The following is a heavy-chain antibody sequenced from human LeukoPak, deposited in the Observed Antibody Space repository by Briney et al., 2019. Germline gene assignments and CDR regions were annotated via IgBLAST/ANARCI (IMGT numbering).Heavy chain of an antibody. V-gene: IGHV3-73*01. J-gene: IGHJ4*02. CDR3: SRLGHDTLTGPIDD. Sequence: PGGSLRLSCAASGFTFSGSAMHWVRQASGRGLEWVGRIRSKANSYATTYGASVKGRFTISRDDSKNTAYLQMNSLKTEDTAVYYCSRLGHDTLTGPIDDWGQGTLVTVSS. CDR1: GFTFSGSA. D-gene: IGHD3-9*01. CDR2: IRSKANSYAT.